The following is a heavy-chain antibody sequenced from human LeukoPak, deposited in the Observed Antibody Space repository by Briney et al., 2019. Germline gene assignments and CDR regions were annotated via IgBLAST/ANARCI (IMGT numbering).Heavy chain of an antibody. V-gene: IGHV3-7*01. Sequence: GGSLRLSCAASGFTFSTYLMSWLRQAPGKGLEWVANIKQGGSEKYYVDSVKGRFTISRDNAKNSLYLQMNSLRAEDTAMYYCARDSAGNDYWGQGTLVTVSS. D-gene: IGHD6-13*01. CDR2: IKQGGSEK. CDR1: GFTFSTYL. CDR3: ARDSAGNDY. J-gene: IGHJ4*02.